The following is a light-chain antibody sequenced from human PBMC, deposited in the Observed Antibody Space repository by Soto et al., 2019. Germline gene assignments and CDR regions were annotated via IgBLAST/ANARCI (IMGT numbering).Light chain of an antibody. CDR2: DDT. Sequence: SYELTQTPSVSVAPGQTARITCGGNNIRNKSVQWYQQKPGQAPVVVVYDDTNRPSGIPERFSGSNSGNTATLTISRVEDGDEADYYCQVWDSSSDHWVFGGGTKLTVL. CDR3: QVWDSSSDHWV. V-gene: IGLV3-21*02. J-gene: IGLJ3*02. CDR1: NIRNKS.